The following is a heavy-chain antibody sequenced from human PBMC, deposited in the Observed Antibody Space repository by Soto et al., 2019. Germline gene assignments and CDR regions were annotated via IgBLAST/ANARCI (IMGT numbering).Heavy chain of an antibody. J-gene: IGHJ4*02. V-gene: IGHV1-69*06. CDR3: ARAIMINPEGGYYFDY. CDR1: GSTFSSYA. Sequence: QVQQVQSGAEVKKPGSSVKVSCKASGSTFSSYAIGWVRQAPGQGLEWMGGIIPIFGTANYAQKFQGRVTITADISTGTAYMELSSLRCEDTAVYYCARAIMINPEGGYYFDYWGQGTLVTVSS. CDR2: IIPIFGTA. D-gene: IGHD3-16*01.